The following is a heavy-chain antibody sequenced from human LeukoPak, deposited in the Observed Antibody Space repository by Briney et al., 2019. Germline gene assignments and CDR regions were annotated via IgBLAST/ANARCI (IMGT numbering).Heavy chain of an antibody. CDR2: ISGSGGLT. Sequence: GGSLRLSCAASGFTFNTYAMTWVRQAPGTGLEWVSGISGSGGLTYYADSVKGRFTISRDNSKNTLYLHMNSLRAEDTATYYCAKGLHTDAGGNYFSYYGMDVWGQGTTVTVSS. J-gene: IGHJ6*02. D-gene: IGHD6-13*01. CDR3: AKGLHTDAGGNYFSYYGMDV. CDR1: GFTFNTYA. V-gene: IGHV3-23*01.